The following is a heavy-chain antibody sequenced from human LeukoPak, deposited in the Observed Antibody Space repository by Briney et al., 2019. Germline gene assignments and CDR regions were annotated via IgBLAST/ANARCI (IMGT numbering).Heavy chain of an antibody. CDR3: AREDILTGYYRAPWGY. J-gene: IGHJ4*02. CDR1: GYTFTGYY. V-gene: IGHV1-2*02. D-gene: IGHD3-9*01. CDR2: INPNSGGT. Sequence: ASVKVSCKASGYTFTGYYMHWVRQAPGQGLEWMGWINPNSGGTNYAQKFQGRVTMTRDTSISTAYMELSRLRSDDTAVYYCAREDILTGYYRAPWGYWGQGTLVTVSS.